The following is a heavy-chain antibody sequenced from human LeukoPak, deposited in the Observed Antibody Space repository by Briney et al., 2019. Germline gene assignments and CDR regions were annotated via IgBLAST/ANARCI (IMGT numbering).Heavy chain of an antibody. CDR2: IIPIFGTA. CDR1: GYTFTAYY. D-gene: IGHD3-22*01. V-gene: IGHV1-69*13. Sequence: GASVKVSCKPSGYTFTAYYIHWVRQAPGQGLEWMGGIIPIFGTANYAQKFQGRVTITADESTYTAYMELSSLRSEDTAVYYCARGDYYDSSGYYYFDYWGQGTLVTVSS. CDR3: ARGDYYDSSGYYYFDY. J-gene: IGHJ4*02.